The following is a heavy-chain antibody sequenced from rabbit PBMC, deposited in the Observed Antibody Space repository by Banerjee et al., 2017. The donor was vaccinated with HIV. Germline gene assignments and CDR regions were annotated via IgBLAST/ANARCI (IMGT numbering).Heavy chain of an antibody. CDR3: ARGDDGDPSDGNALSL. Sequence: QEQLVESGGGLVQPEGSLTLTCKASGSDISSNAMCWVRQAPGKGLEWIGCINSSSRNVVYASWATGRFTISKTSSTTVTLQMTSLTAADTATHFCARGDDGDPSDGNALSLWGPGTLVTVS. V-gene: IGHV1S45*01. J-gene: IGHJ4*01. CDR1: GSDISSNA. D-gene: IGHD6-1*01. CDR2: INSSSRNV.